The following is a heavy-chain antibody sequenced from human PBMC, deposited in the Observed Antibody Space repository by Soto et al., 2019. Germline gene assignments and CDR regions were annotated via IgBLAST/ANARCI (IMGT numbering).Heavy chain of an antibody. D-gene: IGHD3-9*01. CDR3: SRDDSDWFFN. V-gene: IGHV3-7*03. CDR1: GFTFSSYW. CDR2: IKDSGRST. J-gene: IGHJ4*02. Sequence: LRLSCAASGFTFSSYWMSWVRQAPGKGLEWVANIKDSGRSTYYVDSVKGRFTISRDNSKNTLYLQMNSLRVEDTAVYYCSRDDSDWFFNWGRGTLVTVS.